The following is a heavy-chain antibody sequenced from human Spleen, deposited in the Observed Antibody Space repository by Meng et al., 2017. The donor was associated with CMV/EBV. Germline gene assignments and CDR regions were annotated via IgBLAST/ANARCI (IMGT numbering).Heavy chain of an antibody. CDR2: INPNSGGT. D-gene: IGHD2-2*01. V-gene: IGHV1-2*02. J-gene: IGHJ5*02. Sequence: ASVKVSCKASGYTFTGYYMHWVRQAPGQGLEWMGWINPNSGGTNYAQKFQGRVTMTRDTSISTAYMELSRLRSDDTAVYYCAREFVVVPAALISWFDPWGQGTLVTVSS. CDR1: GYTFTGYY. CDR3: AREFVVVPAALISWFDP.